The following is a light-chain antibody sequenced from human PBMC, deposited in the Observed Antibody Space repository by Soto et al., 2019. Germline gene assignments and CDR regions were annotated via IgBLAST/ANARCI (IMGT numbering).Light chain of an antibody. CDR2: GAS. J-gene: IGKJ1*01. CDR3: QQYYNWPRT. Sequence: VLTQSPETLSLSPWDRATLSCRASHSVSSNLAWYQHKPGQAPRLLVYGASTRASGIPDRFSGSGSGTEFTLSISSLQSEDFAVYYCQQYYNWPRTFGQGTKVDIK. CDR1: HSVSSN. V-gene: IGKV3-15*01.